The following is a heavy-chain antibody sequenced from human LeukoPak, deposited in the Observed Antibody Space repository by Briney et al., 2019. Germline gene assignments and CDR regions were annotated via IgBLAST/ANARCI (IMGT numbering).Heavy chain of an antibody. D-gene: IGHD1-26*01. CDR1: GFTFSSYG. CDR2: ISYDGSNK. CDR3: AKGGWQLLPDAFDI. J-gene: IGHJ3*02. V-gene: IGHV3-30*18. Sequence: GGSLRLSCAASGFTFSSYGMRWVRQAPGKGLEWAAVISYDGSNKYYADSVKGRFTISRDNSKNTLYLQMNSLRAEDTAVYYCAKGGWQLLPDAFDIWGQGTMVTVSS.